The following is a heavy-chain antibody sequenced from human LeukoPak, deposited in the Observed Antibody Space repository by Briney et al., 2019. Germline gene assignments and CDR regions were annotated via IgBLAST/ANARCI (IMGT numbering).Heavy chain of an antibody. J-gene: IGHJ4*02. V-gene: IGHV1-18*04. Sequence: ASVKVSCKASVYTVTSYGISGLRQAPGQGLEWRGWSSAYNGNTNYAQKLHGRATMTTDTSTSTAYMELRSLRSDDPAVYYCARDQRVMVRGVITTLEYWGQGTLVTVSS. CDR2: SSAYNGNT. D-gene: IGHD3-10*01. CDR1: VYTVTSYG. CDR3: ARDQRVMVRGVITTLEY.